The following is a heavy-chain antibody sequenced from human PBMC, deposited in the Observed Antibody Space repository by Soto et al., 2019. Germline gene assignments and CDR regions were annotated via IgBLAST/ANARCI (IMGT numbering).Heavy chain of an antibody. V-gene: IGHV1-8*01. CDR1: GYTFTSYE. J-gene: IGHJ4*02. CDR2: MNPNSGDT. Sequence: QVQLVQSRAEVKKPGASVKVSCKASGYTFTSYEINWVRQATGQGLEWMGWMNPNSGDTGYAQKFQGSVTMTRNTSISTAYMELSSLRSEDTAVYYCPRGELLWFGELLRWGQGTLVTVSS. CDR3: PRGELLWFGELLR. D-gene: IGHD3-10*01.